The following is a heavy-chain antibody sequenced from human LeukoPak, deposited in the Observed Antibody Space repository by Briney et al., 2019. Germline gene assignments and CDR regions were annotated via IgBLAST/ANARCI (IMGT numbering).Heavy chain of an antibody. V-gene: IGHV3-20*01. J-gene: IGHJ4*02. D-gene: IGHD6-13*01. CDR2: IKWNGGST. Sequence: GGSLRLSCAASGFTFDDHGMSWVRQVPGKGLEWVSGIKWNGGSTGYADSVKGRFTISRDNAKNSLYLQMNSLRVEDTAVYHCARGAGSSWYFYFDYWGQGTLVTVSS. CDR1: GFTFDDHG. CDR3: ARGAGSSWYFYFDY.